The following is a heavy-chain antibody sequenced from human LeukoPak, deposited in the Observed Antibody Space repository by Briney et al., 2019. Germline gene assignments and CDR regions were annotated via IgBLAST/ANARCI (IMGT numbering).Heavy chain of an antibody. Sequence: GGSLRLSCAASGFTFSSYAMSWVRQAPGKGLEWVSAISGSGGSTYYADSVKGRFTISRDNAKNSLYLQMNSLRAEDTAVYYCARAGRYYYDSSGYYYAPPLDYWGQGTLVTVSS. CDR3: ARAGRYYYDSSGYYYAPPLDY. D-gene: IGHD3-22*01. CDR2: ISGSGGST. CDR1: GFTFSSYA. V-gene: IGHV3-23*01. J-gene: IGHJ4*02.